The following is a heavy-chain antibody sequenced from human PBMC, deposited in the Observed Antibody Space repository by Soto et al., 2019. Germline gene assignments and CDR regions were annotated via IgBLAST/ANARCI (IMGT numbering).Heavy chain of an antibody. V-gene: IGHV3-23*01. CDR2: MSGSSSTT. CDR1: GLTFSNYA. J-gene: IGHJ4*02. CDR3: AKNQERELPRVIDF. Sequence: GGSLRLSCATSGLTFSNYAISWVRQAPGGGLEWVSSMSGSSSTTYYADSVKGRFTISRDRSKNTLYLQMSSLRAEDTALYYCAKNQERELPRVIDFWGQGTLVTVSS. D-gene: IGHD1-7*01.